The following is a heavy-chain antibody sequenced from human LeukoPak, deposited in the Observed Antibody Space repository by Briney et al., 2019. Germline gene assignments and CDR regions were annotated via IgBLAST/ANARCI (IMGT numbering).Heavy chain of an antibody. Sequence: PGGSLRLSCAASGFTFSSYAMSWVRQAPGKGLEWVSAISGSGGSTYYTDSVKGRFTISRDNSKNTLYLQMNSLRAEDTAVYYCAKGRLLLWFGELPTYYFDYWGQGTLVTVSS. CDR1: GFTFSSYA. CDR3: AKGRLLLWFGELPTYYFDY. CDR2: ISGSGGST. J-gene: IGHJ4*02. D-gene: IGHD3-10*01. V-gene: IGHV3-23*01.